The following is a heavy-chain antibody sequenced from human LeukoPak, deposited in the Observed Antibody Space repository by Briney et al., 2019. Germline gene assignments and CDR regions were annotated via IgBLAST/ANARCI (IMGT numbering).Heavy chain of an antibody. J-gene: IGHJ6*03. CDR3: ARSRHYYYYYYMDV. V-gene: IGHV3-64*01. CDR2: ISSNGGST. Sequence: PGGSLRLSCAASGFTFSSYAMHWVRQAPGKGLEYVSAISSNGGSTYYANSVKGRFTISRDNSKNTLYLQMGSLRAEDMAVYYCARSRHYYYYYYMDVWGKGTTVTVSS. CDR1: GFTFSSYA.